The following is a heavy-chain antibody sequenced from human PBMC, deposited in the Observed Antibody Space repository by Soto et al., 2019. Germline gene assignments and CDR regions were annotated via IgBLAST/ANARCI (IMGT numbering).Heavy chain of an antibody. CDR1: GFTFSSYG. CDR2: ISYDGSNK. J-gene: IGHJ4*02. D-gene: IGHD6-19*01. V-gene: IGHV3-30*18. Sequence: LRVPWAAFGFTFSSYGMHWVRKDPGKGLEWVAVISYDGSNKYYADSVKGRFTISRDNSKNTLYLQMNSLRAEDTAVYYCAKDAPWYSSGWLDYWGQGTLVTVSS. CDR3: AKDAPWYSSGWLDY.